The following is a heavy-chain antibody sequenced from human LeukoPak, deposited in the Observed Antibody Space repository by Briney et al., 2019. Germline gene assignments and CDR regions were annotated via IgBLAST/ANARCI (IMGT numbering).Heavy chain of an antibody. CDR2: INPNSGGT. CDR1: GYTFTGYY. V-gene: IGHV1-2*04. Sequence: ASVKVSCKASGYTFTGYYMHWVRQAPGQGLEWMGWINPNSGGTNYAQKFQGWVTMTRDTSISTAYMELSRLRSDDTAVYYCARGTSGYDYDAFDIWGQGTMVTVSS. CDR3: ARGTSGYDYDAFDI. D-gene: IGHD5-12*01. J-gene: IGHJ3*02.